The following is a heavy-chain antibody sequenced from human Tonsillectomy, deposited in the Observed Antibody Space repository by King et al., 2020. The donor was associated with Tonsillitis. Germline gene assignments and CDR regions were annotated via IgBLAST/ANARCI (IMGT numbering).Heavy chain of an antibody. CDR3: ARAGPAVADFYYYYGMDV. D-gene: IGHD6-19*01. CDR1: GYTFTAYY. V-gene: IGHV1-2*02. Sequence: VQLVESGAEVKKPGASVSVSCKASGYTFTAYYMHWVRQAPGQGLEWMGRINPNSGGTNYAQKFQGRVTMTRDTTISTASMELSRLRSDDTAVYYCARAGPAVADFYYYYGMDVWGQGTTVTVSS. J-gene: IGHJ6*02. CDR2: INPNSGGT.